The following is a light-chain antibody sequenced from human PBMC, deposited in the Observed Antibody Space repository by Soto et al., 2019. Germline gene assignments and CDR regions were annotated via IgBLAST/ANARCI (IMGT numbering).Light chain of an antibody. Sequence: QSALTQPASVSGSPGQSITISCTGTSGDVGGYNYVSWYQQHPGKAPKLMISEVTNRPSGVSNRFSGSKSGNTASLTISGLQAEDEADYYCSSYTSSGTRVFGGGTKLTVL. CDR2: EVT. CDR1: SGDVGGYNY. V-gene: IGLV2-14*01. J-gene: IGLJ3*02. CDR3: SSYTSSGTRV.